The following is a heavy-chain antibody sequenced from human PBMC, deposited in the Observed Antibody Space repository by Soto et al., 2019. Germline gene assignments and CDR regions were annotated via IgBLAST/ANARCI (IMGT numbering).Heavy chain of an antibody. CDR3: ARVVGDYGGDNWFDP. CDR2: ISSSSSYI. CDR1: GFTFSSYS. D-gene: IGHD4-17*01. Sequence: GGSLRLSCAASGFTFSSYSMNWDRQAPGKGLEWVSSISSSSSYIYYADSVKGRFTISRDNAKNSLYLQMNSLRAEDTAVYYCARVVGDYGGDNWFDPWGQGTLVTVSS. J-gene: IGHJ5*02. V-gene: IGHV3-21*01.